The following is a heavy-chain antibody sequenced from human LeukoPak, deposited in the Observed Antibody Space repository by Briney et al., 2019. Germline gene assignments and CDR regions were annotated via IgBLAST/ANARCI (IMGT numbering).Heavy chain of an antibody. V-gene: IGHV4-59*01. CDR1: GGSISSYY. CDR2: IYYSGST. CDR3: AREPFWSGYFANLHFDY. D-gene: IGHD3-3*01. J-gene: IGHJ4*02. Sequence: SETLSLTCTVSGGSISSYYWSWIRQPPGKGLEFIGYIYYSGSTNYNPSLKSRVTISVDTSKNQFSLKLSSVTAADTAVYYCAREPFWSGYFANLHFDYWGQGTLVTVSS.